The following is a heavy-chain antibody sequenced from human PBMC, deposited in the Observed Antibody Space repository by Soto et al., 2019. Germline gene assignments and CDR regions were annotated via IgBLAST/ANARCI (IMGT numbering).Heavy chain of an antibody. CDR1: GFTFSSYA. CDR3: VKADGITIFGVAYDY. J-gene: IGHJ4*02. Sequence: EVQLVESGGGLVQPGGSLRLSCSASGFTFSSYAMHWVRQAPGKGLEYVSAISSNGGSTYYADSVKGRFTISRDNSKNTLYLQMSSLRAEDTAVYYCVKADGITIFGVAYDYWGQGTLVTVSS. CDR2: ISSNGGST. V-gene: IGHV3-64D*08. D-gene: IGHD3-3*01.